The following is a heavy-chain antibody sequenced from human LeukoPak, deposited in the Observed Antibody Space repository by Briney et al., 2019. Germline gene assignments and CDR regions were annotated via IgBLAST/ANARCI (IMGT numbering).Heavy chain of an antibody. CDR1: RGTFSSYA. CDR2: IIPIFGTA. CDR3: ARHRFPMDSMGAFDI. J-gene: IGHJ3*02. V-gene: IGHV1-69*05. D-gene: IGHD3-22*01. Sequence: RASVKVSCKASRGTFSSYAISWVRQAPGQGLEWMGGIIPIFGTANYAQKFQGRVTITTDESTSTAYMELSSLRSEDTAVYYCARHRFPMDSMGAFDIWGQGTMVTVSS.